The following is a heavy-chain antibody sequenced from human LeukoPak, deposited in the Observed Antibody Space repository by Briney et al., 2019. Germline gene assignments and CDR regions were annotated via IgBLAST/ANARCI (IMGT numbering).Heavy chain of an antibody. J-gene: IGHJ4*02. V-gene: IGHV3-23*01. CDR1: GFTFKTYS. CDR3: ANYYYDTSGYKN. D-gene: IGHD3-22*01. Sequence: GGSLRLSCVVSGFTFKTYSMNSVRQAPGKGLEWVSGISSSGGRTYYADSVKGRFTISRDNSKNTLYLQMNSLRAEDTAVYYCANYYYDTSGYKNWGQGTLVTVSS. CDR2: ISSSGGRT.